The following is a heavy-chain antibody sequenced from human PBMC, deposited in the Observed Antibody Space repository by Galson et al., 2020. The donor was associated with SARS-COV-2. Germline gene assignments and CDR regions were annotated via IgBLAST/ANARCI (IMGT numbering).Heavy chain of an antibody. CDR1: GLSFSNYG. CDR2: IRYDGTKK. Sequence: GESLKISCAASGLSFSNYGMHWVRQAPGKGLEWVGFIRYDGTKKWYTDSVKGRFTISRDNSNNTVYLQMNSLRPKDTAVYYCAKDSVIMGQRHPDYWYFDVWGRGTPVTVSS. D-gene: IGHD3-3*01. J-gene: IGHJ2*01. V-gene: IGHV3-30*02. CDR3: AKDSVIMGQRHPDYWYFDV.